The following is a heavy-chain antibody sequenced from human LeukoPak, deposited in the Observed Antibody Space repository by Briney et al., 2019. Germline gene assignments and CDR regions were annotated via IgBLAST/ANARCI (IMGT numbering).Heavy chain of an antibody. CDR3: ARDRWELPHYYYYGLDV. V-gene: IGHV3-74*01. CDR2: INSDGSST. D-gene: IGHD1-26*01. Sequence: GGSLRLSCAASGFTFSSYWMHWVRQAPGKGLVWVSRINSDGSSTSYADSVKGRFTISRDNAKNSLDLQMNSLRADDTAVYYCARDRWELPHYYYYGLDVWGQGTTVTVSS. CDR1: GFTFSSYW. J-gene: IGHJ6*02.